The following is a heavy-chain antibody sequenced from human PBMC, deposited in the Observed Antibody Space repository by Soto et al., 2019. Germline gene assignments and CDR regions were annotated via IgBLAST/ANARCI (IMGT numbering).Heavy chain of an antibody. D-gene: IGHD2-2*01. J-gene: IGHJ6*02. CDR2: ISYDGSNK. V-gene: IGHV3-30*18. Sequence: PGGSLRLSCAASGFTFSSYGMHWVRQAPGKGLEWVAVISYDGSNKYYADSVKGRFTISRDNSKNTLYLQMNSLRAEDTAAYYCAKAVGYCSSTSCRDYYFYYGMDVWGQGTTVTVSS. CDR3: AKAVGYCSSTSCRDYYFYYGMDV. CDR1: GFTFSSYG.